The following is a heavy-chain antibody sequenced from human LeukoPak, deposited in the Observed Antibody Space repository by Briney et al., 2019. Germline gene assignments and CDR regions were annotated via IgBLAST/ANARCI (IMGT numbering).Heavy chain of an antibody. Sequence: PSETLSPTCTVSGGSISSSSYYWGWIRQPPGKGLEWIGSIYYSGSTYYNPSLKSRVTISVDTSKNQFSLKVTSVTAADTAVYYCVRHGGGYCSGGSCYVDYWGQGTLVTVSS. J-gene: IGHJ4*02. CDR1: GGSISSSSYY. CDR3: VRHGGGYCSGGSCYVDY. D-gene: IGHD2-15*01. V-gene: IGHV4-39*01. CDR2: IYYSGST.